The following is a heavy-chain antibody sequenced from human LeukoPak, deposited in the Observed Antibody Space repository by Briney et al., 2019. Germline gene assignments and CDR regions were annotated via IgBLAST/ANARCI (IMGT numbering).Heavy chain of an antibody. D-gene: IGHD6-13*01. CDR3: AKLAASETGEGS. CDR2: INPSGDST. Sequence: ASVKVSCKASGYTFTSYYMHWVRQAPGQGLEWMGVINPSGDSTSYAQKFQGRVTMTRDTSTSTVYMELSSLRSEDTAIYYCAKLAASETGEGSWGQGTLVTVSS. V-gene: IGHV1-46*01. J-gene: IGHJ5*02. CDR1: GYTFTSYY.